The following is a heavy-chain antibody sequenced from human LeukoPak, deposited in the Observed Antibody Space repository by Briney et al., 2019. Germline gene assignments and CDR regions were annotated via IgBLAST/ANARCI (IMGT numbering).Heavy chain of an antibody. D-gene: IGHD4-17*01. CDR2: INHSGST. V-gene: IGHV4-34*01. J-gene: IGHJ4*02. CDR3: ARVSRNDYGDYGIDY. CDR1: GGSFSGYY. Sequence: PSETLSLTCAVYGGSFSGYYWSWIRQPPGKGLEWIGEINHSGSTNCNPSLKSRVTISVDTSKNQFSLKLSSVTAADTAVYYCARVSRNDYGDYGIDYWGQGTLVTVSS.